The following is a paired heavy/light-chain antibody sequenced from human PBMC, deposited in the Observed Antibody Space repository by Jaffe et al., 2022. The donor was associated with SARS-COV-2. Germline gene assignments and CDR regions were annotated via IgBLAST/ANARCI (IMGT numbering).Light chain of an antibody. CDR3: GTWDTSLSVWV. CDR2: DSN. V-gene: IGLV1-51*01. Sequence: QSVLTQPPSVSAAPGQKVTISCSGSSSNIGTNYLSWYQHLPGTAPKLLIYDSNNRPSGIPDRFSGSKSGTSATLDITGLQTGDEADYYCGTWDTSLSVWVFGGGTKLTVL. CDR1: SSNIGTNY. J-gene: IGLJ3*02.
Heavy chain of an antibody. V-gene: IGHV3-33*01. CDR1: RFTFSSYA. D-gene: IGHD6-19*01. CDR3: ARDQGAVAVALDY. J-gene: IGHJ4*02. Sequence: QVHLVESGGGVVQPGGSLRLSCAASRFTFSSYAMHWVRQAPGKGLEWVAITWYDGKTEYYADSVKGRFTVSRDNSKNTLFLQMNSLRPEDTALYYCARDQGAVAVALDYWGQGALVNVSS. CDR2: TWYDGKTE.